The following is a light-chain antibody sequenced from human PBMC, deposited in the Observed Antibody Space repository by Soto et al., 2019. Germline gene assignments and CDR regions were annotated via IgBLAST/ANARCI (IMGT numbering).Light chain of an antibody. CDR1: QTIRTS. CDR2: DAS. J-gene: IGKJ1*01. V-gene: IGKV3-20*01. CDR3: QQYGSSPQT. Sequence: IVMTQSPDTLSLSPGERATLSCRASQTIRTSLAWYQQRPGQAPRLLIFDASRKTFGVPDRFTGSGSGTDFTLTISRLDPEDFAVYYCQQYGSSPQTFGQGTKVDI.